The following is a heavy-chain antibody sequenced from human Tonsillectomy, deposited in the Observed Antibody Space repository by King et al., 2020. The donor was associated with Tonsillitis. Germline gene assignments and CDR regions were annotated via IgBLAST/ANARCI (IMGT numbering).Heavy chain of an antibody. V-gene: IGHV4-30-4*01. D-gene: IGHD2-8*01. CDR3: ASAGADIELTPFDC. CDR1: GASISSGDSY. J-gene: IGHJ4*02. CDR2: IVYNGST. Sequence: VQLQESGPGLVKPSQTLSLTCTVSGASISSGDSYWSWIRQPPGKGLEWIGYIVYNGSTYSNPSLESRVSMSADTSKNQFSLKLSSVTAADTAVYFCASAGADIELTPFDCWGQGTLVTVSS.